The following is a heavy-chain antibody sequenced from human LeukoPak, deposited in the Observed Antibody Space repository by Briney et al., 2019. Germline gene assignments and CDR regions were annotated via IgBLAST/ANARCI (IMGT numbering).Heavy chain of an antibody. CDR3: ARDARSDGWYVLDY. V-gene: IGHV3-74*01. CDR1: GFTFSSYE. CDR2: INSDGSTT. J-gene: IGHJ4*02. D-gene: IGHD6-19*01. Sequence: GGSLRLSCAASGFTFSSYEMNWVRQAPGKGLEWVSRINSDGSTTDYADSVKGRFTISRDNAKNTLYLQVNSLRVEDTGVYYCARDARSDGWYVLDYWGPGTLVTVSS.